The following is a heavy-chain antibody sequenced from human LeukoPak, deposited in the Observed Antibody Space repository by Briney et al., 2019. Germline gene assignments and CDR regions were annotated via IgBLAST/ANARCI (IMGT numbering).Heavy chain of an antibody. CDR2: IYSGGST. J-gene: IGHJ6*02. D-gene: IGHD6-19*01. Sequence: GGSLRLSCAASGFTVSSNYMSWVRQAPGKGLEWVSVIYSGGSTYYADSVRGRFTISRDNSKNTLYLQMNSLRAEDTAVYYCASYSSGSPYGMDVWGQGTTVTVSS. V-gene: IGHV3-66*01. CDR3: ASYSSGSPYGMDV. CDR1: GFTVSSNY.